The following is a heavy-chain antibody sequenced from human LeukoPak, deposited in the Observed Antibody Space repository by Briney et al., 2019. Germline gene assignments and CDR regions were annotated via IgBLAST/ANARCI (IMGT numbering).Heavy chain of an antibody. CDR1: GFTFSNYW. J-gene: IGHJ6*03. Sequence: PGGSLRLSCAASGFTFSNYWMTWVRQAPGKGLEWVAKIKQDGSDKFYVDSVKGRFTISRDNAKNSVYLQLSSLRAEDTAVYFCARLVSDWDYYYYYYYVDVWGKGTTVTVSS. CDR2: IKQDGSDK. D-gene: IGHD6-19*01. V-gene: IGHV3-7*01. CDR3: ARLVSDWDYYYYYYYVDV.